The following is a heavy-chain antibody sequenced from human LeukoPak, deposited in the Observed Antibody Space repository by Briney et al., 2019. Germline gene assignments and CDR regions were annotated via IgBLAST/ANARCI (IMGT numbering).Heavy chain of an antibody. Sequence: ASVKVSCKASGYTFTGYYLHWVRQAPGQGLEWMGSINPNSGATNYAQRFQGRVTMTRDTSITTAYMELSRLRFDDTAVYYCARDPRGSYYSDYWGQGSPVTFSS. J-gene: IGHJ4*02. CDR1: GYTFTGYY. D-gene: IGHD3-10*01. V-gene: IGHV1-2*02. CDR3: ARDPRGSYYSDY. CDR2: INPNSGAT.